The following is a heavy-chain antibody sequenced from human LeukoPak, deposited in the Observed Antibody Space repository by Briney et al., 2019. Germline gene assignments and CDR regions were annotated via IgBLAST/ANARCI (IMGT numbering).Heavy chain of an antibody. Sequence: SGFIFTTXXXXXGRXAXGXGXXXXXXXXXXGINKYYAVSVKGRFTISKDNSDSTVYLQMNSLRADDTAVYYCARETLFSSHVDSSSYGVRLDVWGQGTTVTVSS. V-gene: IGHV3-33*07. CDR1: GFIFTTXX. CDR2: XXXXGINK. CDR3: ARETLFSSHVDSSSYGVRLDV. D-gene: IGHD3-22*01. J-gene: IGHJ6*02.